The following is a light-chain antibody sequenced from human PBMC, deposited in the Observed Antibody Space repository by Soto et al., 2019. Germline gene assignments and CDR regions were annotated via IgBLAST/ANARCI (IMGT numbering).Light chain of an antibody. CDR3: QHDGNSLLT. J-gene: IGKJ4*01. Sequence: EIVLTQSPGTLSLSPGERATLSCRASQTVDSRYLAWYQQKPGQAPGVLIYGSDIRASGVPDRFSGSGSGTDFTRTSIRLEPEDFAVYYWQHDGNSLLTFGGGTKVEIK. V-gene: IGKV3-20*01. CDR1: QTVDSRY. CDR2: GSD.